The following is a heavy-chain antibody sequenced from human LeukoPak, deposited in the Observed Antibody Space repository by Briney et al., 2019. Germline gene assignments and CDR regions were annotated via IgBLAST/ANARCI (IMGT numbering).Heavy chain of an antibody. D-gene: IGHD1-1*01. CDR2: SGTDGSYI. V-gene: IGHV3-21*01. Sequence: GGSVTLTCAGGGLIFSTYSMNGVRQPRTKGRDGVSSSGTDGSYIYYADSVQGRFTISRDNAKNSLYLQMNSLTAEDTAVYYCARKMKTGDRVGTFDIWGQGTMVTVSS. CDR3: ARKMKTGDRVGTFDI. J-gene: IGHJ3*02. CDR1: GLIFSTYS.